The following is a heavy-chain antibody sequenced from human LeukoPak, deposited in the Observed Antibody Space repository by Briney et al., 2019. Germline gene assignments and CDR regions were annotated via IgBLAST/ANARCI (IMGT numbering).Heavy chain of an antibody. CDR1: GFNFGTYS. CDR2: INQDGSQK. J-gene: IGHJ6*04. D-gene: IGHD3-10*02. Sequence: PGGSLRLSCAASGFNFGTYSMRWVRQAPGKGLEWVASINQDGSQKYYVDSVKGRFTISRDNAKNSLYLQMNSLRAEDTAVYYCAELGITMIGGVWGKGTTVTFSS. V-gene: IGHV3-7*01. CDR3: AELGITMIGGV.